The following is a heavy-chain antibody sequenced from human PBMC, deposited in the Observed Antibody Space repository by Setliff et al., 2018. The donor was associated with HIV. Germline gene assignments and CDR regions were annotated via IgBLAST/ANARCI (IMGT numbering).Heavy chain of an antibody. V-gene: IGHV4-34*01. CDR2: INHSGST. J-gene: IGHJ6*03. CDR1: GGSFSGYY. CDR3: ARGNSRRLRVHYYYYYMDV. D-gene: IGHD4-17*01. Sequence: SETLSLTCAVYGGSFSGYYWSWIRQPPGKGLEWIGEINHSGSTNYNPSLKSRVTISVDTSKNQFSLKLSSVTAADTAVYYCARGNSRRLRVHYYYYYMDVWGKGTTVTVSS.